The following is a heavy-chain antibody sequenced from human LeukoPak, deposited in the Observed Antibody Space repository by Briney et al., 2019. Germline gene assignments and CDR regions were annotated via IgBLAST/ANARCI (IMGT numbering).Heavy chain of an antibody. Sequence: SETLSLTCTVSGGSISSYYWSWIRQPPGKGLEWIGYIYYSGSTNYNPSLKSRVTISVDTSKNQFSLKLSSVTAADTAIYYCARRVGSYSSGWSFWGQGTRITVSS. J-gene: IGHJ4*02. D-gene: IGHD6-19*01. CDR1: GGSISSYY. V-gene: IGHV4-59*01. CDR3: ARRVGSYSSGWSF. CDR2: IYYSGST.